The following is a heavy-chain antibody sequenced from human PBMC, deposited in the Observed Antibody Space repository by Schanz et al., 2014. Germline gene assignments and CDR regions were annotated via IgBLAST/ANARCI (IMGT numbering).Heavy chain of an antibody. CDR3: AREIPAGGHFDY. D-gene: IGHD2-15*01. J-gene: IGHJ4*02. CDR2: ISYDGNNK. CDR1: GFTFTNSD. V-gene: IGHV3-30*19. Sequence: QVHLAESGGGVIQPGGSLRLSCAASGFTFTNSDMHWVRQAPGKGLEWVALISYDGNNKYYADSVKGRFTISRDNSKNTLYLRMISLRAEDTAMFYCAREIPAGGHFDYWGQGTLVTVSS.